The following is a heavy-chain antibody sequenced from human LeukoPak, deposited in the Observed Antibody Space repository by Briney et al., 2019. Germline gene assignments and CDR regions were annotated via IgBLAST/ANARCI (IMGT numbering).Heavy chain of an antibody. Sequence: SETLSLTCTVSGGSISSSSYYWGWIRQPPGKGLEWIGSIYYSGSTYYNPSLKSRVTISVDTSKNQFSLKLSSVTAADTAVYYCARYSESPYCGGDCYYNDYWGQGTLVAVSS. CDR3: ARYSESPYCGGDCYYNDY. V-gene: IGHV4-39*07. J-gene: IGHJ4*02. CDR1: GGSISSSSYY. CDR2: IYYSGST. D-gene: IGHD2-21*02.